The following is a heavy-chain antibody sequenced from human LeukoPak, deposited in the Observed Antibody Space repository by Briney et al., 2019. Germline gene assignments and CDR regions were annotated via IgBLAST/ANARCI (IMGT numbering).Heavy chain of an antibody. J-gene: IGHJ3*02. CDR2: INPSGGST. CDR3: ARDFEINWGDPRGRGAFDI. V-gene: IGHV1-46*01. Sequence: ASVKVSCKASGYTFTSYYMHWVRQAPGQGLEWMGIINPSGGSTSYAQKFQGRVTMTRDTSTSTVYMELSSLRSEDTAVYYCARDFEINWGDPRGRGAFDIWGQGTTVTVSS. CDR1: GYTFTSYY. D-gene: IGHD7-27*01.